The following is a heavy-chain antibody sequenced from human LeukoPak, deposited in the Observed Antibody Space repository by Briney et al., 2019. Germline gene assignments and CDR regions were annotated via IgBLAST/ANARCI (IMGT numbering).Heavy chain of an antibody. CDR2: ISGSGGST. Sequence: ETLSLTCTVSGGSVSSGSYYWRWVRQAPGTGLEWVSAISGSGGSTYYADSVKGRFTISRDNSKNTLYLQMNSLRAEDTAVYYCAKFGSGGIGSLKASYYYGMDVWGQGTTVTVSS. V-gene: IGHV3-23*01. J-gene: IGHJ6*02. D-gene: IGHD3-10*01. CDR1: GGSVSSGSYY. CDR3: AKFGSGGIGSLKASYYYGMDV.